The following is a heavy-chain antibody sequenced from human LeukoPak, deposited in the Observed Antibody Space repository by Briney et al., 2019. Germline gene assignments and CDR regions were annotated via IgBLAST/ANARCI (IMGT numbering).Heavy chain of an antibody. Sequence: GGSLRLSCSVSGFTFSAHAMHWVRQAPGKGLEFLSGINSNGDSTYHAESVKGRFTISRDNSRTTLYLQMRSLRPEDTAVYYCVKSGYSTSSDVDYWGQGTLVTVSS. J-gene: IGHJ4*02. CDR1: GFTFSAHA. CDR2: INSNGDST. D-gene: IGHD6-6*01. V-gene: IGHV3-64D*09. CDR3: VKSGYSTSSDVDY.